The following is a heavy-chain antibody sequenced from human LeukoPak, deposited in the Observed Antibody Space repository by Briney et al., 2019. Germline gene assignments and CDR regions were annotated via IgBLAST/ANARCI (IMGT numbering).Heavy chain of an antibody. CDR1: KFTLNYYA. J-gene: IGHJ5*02. CDR2: ISGSGDTT. CDR3: AKAPTIAALNWFDP. Sequence: GGSLRLSCAASKFTLNYYAMTWVRQAPGKGLEWVSAISGSGDTTYYADSVKGRFSISRDNSKNTLYLQMSSLRAEDTAVYYCAKAPTIAALNWFDPWGQGTLVIVSS. D-gene: IGHD6-6*01. V-gene: IGHV3-23*01.